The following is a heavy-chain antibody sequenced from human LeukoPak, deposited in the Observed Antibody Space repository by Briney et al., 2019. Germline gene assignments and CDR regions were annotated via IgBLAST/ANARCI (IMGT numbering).Heavy chain of an antibody. V-gene: IGHV5-51*01. D-gene: IGHD3-10*01. Sequence: PGGSLRLSCKGSGYSFTSYWIGWVRQMPGKGVEWMGNNYPGDSHTRHSPSFQGQVTISADKSISTAYLQWSSLKASDTAMYYCANMGGSGSSNDAFDIWGQGTMVTVSS. J-gene: IGHJ3*02. CDR1: GYSFTSYW. CDR2: NYPGDSHT. CDR3: ANMGGSGSSNDAFDI.